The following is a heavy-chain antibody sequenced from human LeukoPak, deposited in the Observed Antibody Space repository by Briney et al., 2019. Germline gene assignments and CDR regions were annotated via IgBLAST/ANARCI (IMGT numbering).Heavy chain of an antibody. J-gene: IGHJ6*03. D-gene: IGHD3-9*01. V-gene: IGHV1-18*01. CDR3: ARGRENYDILTGKGGYYMDV. CDR2: ISAYNGNT. Sequence: GASVKVSCKASGYTFTSYGISWVRQAPGQGLEWMGWISAYNGNTNYAQKLQGRVTITTDTSTSTAYMELRSLRSDDTAVYYCARGRENYDILTGKGGYYMDVWGKGTTVTVSS. CDR1: GYTFTSYG.